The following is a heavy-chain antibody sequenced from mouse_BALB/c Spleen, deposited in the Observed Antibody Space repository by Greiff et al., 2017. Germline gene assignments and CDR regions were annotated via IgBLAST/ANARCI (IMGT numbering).Heavy chain of an antibody. CDR3: ARGRGNFYWYFDV. V-gene: IGHV5-6-5*01. Sequence: EVMLVESGGGLVKPGGSLKLSCAASGFTFSSYAMSWVRQTPEKRLEWVASISSGGSTYYPDSVKGRFTISRDNARNILYLQMSSLRSEDTAMYYCARGRGNFYWYFDVWGAGTTVTVSS. J-gene: IGHJ1*01. CDR2: ISSGGST. CDR1: GFTFSSYA. D-gene: IGHD2-1*01.